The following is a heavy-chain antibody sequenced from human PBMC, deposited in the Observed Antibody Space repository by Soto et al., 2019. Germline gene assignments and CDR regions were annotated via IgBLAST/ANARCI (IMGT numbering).Heavy chain of an antibody. CDR2: SYYRSRWYS. D-gene: IGHD1-1*01. CDR3: ARAPVADDDYGLDV. CDR1: GDSVSSNSAA. V-gene: IGHV6-1*01. J-gene: IGHJ6*02. Sequence: QVRLQQSSPGLVKPSQTLSLTCAISGDSVSSNSAAWNWIRQSPSRGLEWLGRSYYRSRWYSDYALYLKSRIRITPDTSNSQFTLQVFSVTPEDTAVYYCARAPVADDDYGLDVWDQGTTVSVSS.